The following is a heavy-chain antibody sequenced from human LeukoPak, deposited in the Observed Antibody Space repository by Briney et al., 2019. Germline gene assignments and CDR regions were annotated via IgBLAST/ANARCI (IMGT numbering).Heavy chain of an antibody. CDR3: ATQHRNSGSYYRPFDY. CDR2: ISSSGSTI. J-gene: IGHJ4*02. CDR1: GFTFSDYY. V-gene: IGHV3-11*01. D-gene: IGHD1-26*01. Sequence: GGSLRLSCAASGFTFSDYYMSWIRQAPGKGLEWVSYISSSGSTIYYADSVKGRFTISRDNAKNSLYLQMNSLRAEDTAVYYCATQHRNSGSYYRPFDYWGQGTLVTVSS.